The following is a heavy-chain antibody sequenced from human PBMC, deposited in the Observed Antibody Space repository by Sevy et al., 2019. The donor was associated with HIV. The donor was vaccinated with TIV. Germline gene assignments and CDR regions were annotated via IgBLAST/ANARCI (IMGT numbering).Heavy chain of an antibody. V-gene: IGHV3-30*02. J-gene: IGHJ4*02. D-gene: IGHD2-15*01. CDR3: AKDDYEFGSTCLDS. CDR2: IGYDGSSR. Sequence: GGSLRLSCAASGFTFSNYGMHWVRQAPGKGLEWVAFIGYDGSSRDYIDSVKVRFTVSRDNSKNILYLEMNNLRTEDTALYYCAKDDYEFGSTCLDSWGQGTLVTVSS. CDR1: GFTFSNYG.